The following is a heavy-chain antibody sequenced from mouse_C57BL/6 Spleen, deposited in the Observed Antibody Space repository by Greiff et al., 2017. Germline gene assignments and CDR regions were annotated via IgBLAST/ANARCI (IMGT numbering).Heavy chain of an antibody. CDR3: ARTLYGSSYSDY. CDR2: IYPGSGST. CDR1: GYTFTSYW. V-gene: IGHV1-55*01. Sequence: VQLQQSGAELVKPGASVKMSCKASGYTFTSYWITWVKQRPGQGLEWIGDIYPGSGSTNYNEKFKSKATLTVDTSSSTAYMQLSSLTSEDSAVYYCARTLYGSSYSDYWGQGTTLTVSS. J-gene: IGHJ2*01. D-gene: IGHD1-1*01.